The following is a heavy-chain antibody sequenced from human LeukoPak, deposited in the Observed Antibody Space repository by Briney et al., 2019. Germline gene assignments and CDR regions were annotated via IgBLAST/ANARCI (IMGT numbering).Heavy chain of an antibody. D-gene: IGHD3-22*01. CDR1: GFTFSSYW. J-gene: IGHJ4*02. Sequence: LTGGSLRLSCAASGFTFSSYWMHWVRQAPGKGLVWVAQINNYGTGTNYADSVKGRFTISRDNSKNTLYLQMNSLRAEDTAVYYCARDPEYYYDSSGPYYFDYWGQGTLVTVSS. CDR3: ARDPEYYYDSSGPYYFDY. V-gene: IGHV3-74*01. CDR2: INNYGTGT.